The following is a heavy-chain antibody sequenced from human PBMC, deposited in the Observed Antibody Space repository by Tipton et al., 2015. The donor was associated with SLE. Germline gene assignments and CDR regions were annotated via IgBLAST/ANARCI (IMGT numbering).Heavy chain of an antibody. V-gene: IGHV1-2*02. D-gene: IGHD3-3*01. Sequence: QSGPEVKKPGASVKVSCKASGYTFTGYYMHWVRQAPGQGLEWMGWINPNVGATSYAQKFQGRVTITADDSTTTAYMELSSLRSEDTAVYYCARDLEGSAFDYWGQGTLVTVSS. CDR3: ARDLEGSAFDY. J-gene: IGHJ4*02. CDR2: INPNVGAT. CDR1: GYTFTGYY.